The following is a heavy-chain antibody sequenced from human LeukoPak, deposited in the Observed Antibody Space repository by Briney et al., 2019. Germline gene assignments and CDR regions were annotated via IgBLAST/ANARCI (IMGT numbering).Heavy chain of an antibody. CDR1: GYTFTGYY. V-gene: IGHV1-2*02. Sequence: GASVKVSCKASGYTFTGYYMYWVRQAPGQGLEWMGWVNPNSGGTNYAQKFQGRVTMTRDTSISTAYMELSRLRSDDTAVYYCARDISTSWPYNWFDPWGQGTLVTVSS. J-gene: IGHJ5*02. CDR3: ARDISTSWPYNWFDP. D-gene: IGHD6-13*01. CDR2: VNPNSGGT.